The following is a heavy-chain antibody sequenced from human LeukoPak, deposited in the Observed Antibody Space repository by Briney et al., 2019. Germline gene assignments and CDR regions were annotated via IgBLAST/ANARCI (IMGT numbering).Heavy chain of an antibody. Sequence: GGSLRLSCAASGFTFSSYSMNWVRQAPGKGLEWVSYISSSSSTIYYADSVKGRFTISRDNAKNSLYLRMNSLRDEDTAVYYCLRDTAMVTAYYGMDVWGQGTTVTVSS. CDR2: ISSSSSTI. CDR3: LRDTAMVTAYYGMDV. D-gene: IGHD5-18*01. J-gene: IGHJ6*02. CDR1: GFTFSSYS. V-gene: IGHV3-48*02.